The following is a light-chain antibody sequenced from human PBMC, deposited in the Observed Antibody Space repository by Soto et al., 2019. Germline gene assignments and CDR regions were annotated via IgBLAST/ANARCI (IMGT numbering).Light chain of an antibody. Sequence: SYELTQPPSVSVAPRQTATITCGGNNIGSRSVHWYQQKSGQAPVLVVFDDSVRPSGIPERISGYNSGNTATLTISGVEGGDEADYYCQVWDTTSDHWMFGGGTKVTVL. CDR3: QVWDTTSDHWM. CDR1: NIGSRS. V-gene: IGLV3-21*02. J-gene: IGLJ3*02. CDR2: DDS.